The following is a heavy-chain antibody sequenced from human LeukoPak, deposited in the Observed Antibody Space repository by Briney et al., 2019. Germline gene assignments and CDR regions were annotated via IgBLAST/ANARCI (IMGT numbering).Heavy chain of an antibody. Sequence: GESLMISCKGSGYTFSTNWIGWVRQMPGKGLEWMGIIYPGDSDTRYSPSFQGQVTISVDKSISTAYLQWSSLKASDTAMYYCARPPFIWGQGTMVTVSS. CDR3: ARPPFI. CDR2: IYPGDSDT. J-gene: IGHJ3*02. V-gene: IGHV5-51*01. CDR1: GYTFSTNW.